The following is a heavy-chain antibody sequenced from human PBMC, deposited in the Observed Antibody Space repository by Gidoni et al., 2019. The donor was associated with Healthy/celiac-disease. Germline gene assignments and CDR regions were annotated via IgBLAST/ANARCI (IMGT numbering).Heavy chain of an antibody. J-gene: IGHJ4*02. CDR2: IYSGGST. V-gene: IGHV3-66*02. D-gene: IGHD5-18*01. CDR3: ARIRGYSYGNKGFDY. CDR1: GFTVSSNY. Sequence: EVQLVESGGGLVQPGGSLRLSCAASGFTVSSNYMSWVRQAPGKGLDWVSVIYSGGSTYYADSVKGRFTISRDNSKNTLYLQMNSLRAEDTAVYYCARIRGYSYGNKGFDYWGQGTLVTVSS.